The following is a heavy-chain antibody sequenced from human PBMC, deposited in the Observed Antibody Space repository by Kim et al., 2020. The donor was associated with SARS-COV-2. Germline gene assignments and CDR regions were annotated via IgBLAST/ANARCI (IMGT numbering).Heavy chain of an antibody. CDR2: IYYSGST. CDR3: ARDRVGYCSSTSCYTGMNV. CDR1: GGSISSGGYY. J-gene: IGHJ6*02. D-gene: IGHD2-2*02. V-gene: IGHV4-31*03. Sequence: SETLSLTCTVSGGSISSGGYYWSWIRQHPGKGLEWIGYIYYSGSTYYNPSLKSRVTISVDTSKNQFSLKLSSVTAADTAVYYCARDRVGYCSSTSCYTGMNVWGQGTTVTVSS.